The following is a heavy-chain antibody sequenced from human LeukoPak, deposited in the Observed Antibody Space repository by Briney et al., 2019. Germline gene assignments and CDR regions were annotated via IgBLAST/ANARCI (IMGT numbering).Heavy chain of an antibody. CDR2: INPNSGGT. Sequence: ASVKVSCKASGYTFTGYYMHWVRQAPGQGLEWMGWINPNSGGTNYAQKFQGRVTMTRDTSIRTAYMELSRLRSDDTAVYYCARDRDDDPNFDYWGQGTLVTVSS. J-gene: IGHJ4*02. D-gene: IGHD1-1*01. V-gene: IGHV1-2*02. CDR3: ARDRDDDPNFDY. CDR1: GYTFTGYY.